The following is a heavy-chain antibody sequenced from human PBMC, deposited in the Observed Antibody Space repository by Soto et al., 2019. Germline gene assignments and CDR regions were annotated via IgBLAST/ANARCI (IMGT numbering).Heavy chain of an antibody. D-gene: IGHD6-6*01. V-gene: IGHV6-1*01. CDR1: GDSVSGNSAA. Sequence: SQTLSLTCAISGDSVSGNSAAWNWIRQSPSRGLEWLGRTYYRSKWYNDYAVSVKSRITINPDTSKNQFSLQLNSVTPEDTAVYYCARDPLRYSSSTGSWDYWGQGTLVTVSS. J-gene: IGHJ4*02. CDR3: ARDPLRYSSSTGSWDY. CDR2: TYYRSKWYN.